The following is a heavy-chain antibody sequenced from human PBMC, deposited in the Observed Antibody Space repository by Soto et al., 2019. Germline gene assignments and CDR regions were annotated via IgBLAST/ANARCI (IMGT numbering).Heavy chain of an antibody. V-gene: IGHV4-39*01. CDR2: IYYSGST. CDR1: GDSISSSTYF. Sequence: QLQLQESGPGLVKPSETLSLTCTVSGDSISSSTYFWGWVRQPPGKGLEWIGSIYYSGSTYYNPSLKIRVTIFVDTSKNHFSLKLSSVTDADTAVYYCARHLGEGYFDYWGQGTLVTVSS. CDR3: ARHLGEGYFDY. J-gene: IGHJ4*02.